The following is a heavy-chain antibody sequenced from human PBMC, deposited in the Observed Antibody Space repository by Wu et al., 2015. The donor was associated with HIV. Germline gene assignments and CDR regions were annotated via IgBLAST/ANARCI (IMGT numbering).Heavy chain of an antibody. D-gene: IGHD6-13*01. CDR1: GGSTSEESLSTYS. J-gene: IGHJ4*02. CDR3: ARASGYSSSMFDY. Sequence: QVQLVQSGTEVKKPGSSVRVSCKASGGSTSEESLSTYSIIWVRQAPGRGLEWVGGVITVFGTTNYAQRFQGRVTVTADEVTGASYMELTRLTTDDTAVYYCARASGYSSSMFDYWGQGTLVTVSS. CDR2: VITVFGTT. V-gene: IGHV1-69*12.